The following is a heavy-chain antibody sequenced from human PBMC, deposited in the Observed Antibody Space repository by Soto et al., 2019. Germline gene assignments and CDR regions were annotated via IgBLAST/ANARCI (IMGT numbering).Heavy chain of an antibody. D-gene: IGHD6-13*01. J-gene: IGHJ4*02. Sequence: QVQLVESGGGVVQHGRSLRLSCAASGFTFSSFGMHWVRQAPGKGLEWVALISYDGSHIYYADSVKGRFTISRDNSKNTLYLQMNSLRVEDTAVYHCAKDLYSSTWYAVDYWGQGTQVTVSS. CDR3: AKDLYSSTWYAVDY. CDR1: GFTFSSFG. CDR2: ISYDGSHI. V-gene: IGHV3-30*18.